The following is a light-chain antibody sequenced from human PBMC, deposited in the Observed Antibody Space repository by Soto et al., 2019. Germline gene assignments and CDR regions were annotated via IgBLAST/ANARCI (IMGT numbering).Light chain of an antibody. CDR1: DSDIGDNNY. J-gene: IGLJ3*02. V-gene: IGLV2-14*01. CDR3: RAYSVTNTLEV. CDR2: EVA. Sequence: QSALTQPASVSGSPGQSITISCTGTDSDIGDNNYVSWYQQYPGRAPKLMIYEVANRPSGVSDRFSGSKSANTASLTILGLQAEDEADYYCRAYSVTNTLEVFGGATKLT.